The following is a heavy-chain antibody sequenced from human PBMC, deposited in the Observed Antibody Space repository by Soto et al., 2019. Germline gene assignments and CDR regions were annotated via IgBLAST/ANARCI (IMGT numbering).Heavy chain of an antibody. V-gene: IGHV3-23*01. D-gene: IGHD3-9*01. J-gene: IGHJ4*02. CDR1: GFTFSNYG. CDR3: AKDLAYYDILTGPDY. CDR2: ISGSGGTT. Sequence: GGSLRLSCAASGFTFSNYGMNWVRQAPGKGLEWVSAISGSGGTTYYADSVKGRFTISRDNSKNTLYLQMNSLRAEDTAVYYCAKDLAYYDILTGPDYWGQGTLVTVSS.